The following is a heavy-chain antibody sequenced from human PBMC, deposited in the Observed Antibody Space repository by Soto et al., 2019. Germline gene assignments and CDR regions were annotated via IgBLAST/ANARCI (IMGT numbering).Heavy chain of an antibody. J-gene: IGHJ4*02. CDR1: GGSFSGNY. Sequence: ASETLSLTCAVYGGSFSGNYWNWIRQPPGKGLEWIGEINHRGSTNYNPSLKSRVSISVDTSKNQFSLKLSSVTAADTAIYYCARGLHTDYDSIDYWGQGTLVTVSS. V-gene: IGHV4-34*01. D-gene: IGHD3-22*01. CDR2: INHRGST. CDR3: ARGLHTDYDSIDY.